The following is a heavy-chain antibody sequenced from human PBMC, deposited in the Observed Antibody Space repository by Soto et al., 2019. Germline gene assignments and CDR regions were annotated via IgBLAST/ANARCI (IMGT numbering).Heavy chain of an antibody. V-gene: IGHV1-46*03. CDR1: GYTFTNYY. CDR3: ARPTSSGSGWRHTFGY. D-gene: IGHD6-19*01. CDR2: INPSGGST. Sequence: ASVKVSCKASGYTFTNYYMHWVRQAPGQGLEWMGIINPSGGSTSYPQKFQGRVTMTIDTSTSTVYMELSSLRSEDTAVYYCARPTSSGSGWRHTFGYWGQGNLVTVSS. J-gene: IGHJ4*02.